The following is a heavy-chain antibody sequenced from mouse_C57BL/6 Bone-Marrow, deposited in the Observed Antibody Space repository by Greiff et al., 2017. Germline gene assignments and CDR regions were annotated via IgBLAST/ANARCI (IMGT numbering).Heavy chain of an antibody. V-gene: IGHV2-2*01. CDR2: IWSGGST. CDR3: ARALWLRFDY. J-gene: IGHJ2*01. D-gene: IGHD2-2*01. Sequence: VKLQQSGPGLVQPSQSLSITCTVSGFSLTSYGVHWVRQSPGTGLEWLGVIWSGGSTDYHAAFISRLSISKDNSKSQVFFKMNSLQADDTAIYYCARALWLRFDYWGQGTTLTVSS. CDR1: GFSLTSYG.